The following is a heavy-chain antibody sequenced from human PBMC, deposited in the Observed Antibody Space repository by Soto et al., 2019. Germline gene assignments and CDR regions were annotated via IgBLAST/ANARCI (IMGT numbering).Heavy chain of an antibody. V-gene: IGHV5-51*01. Sequence: PGESLKISCKASGYIFTLYWIGWVRQMPGKGLEWMGIIYPGDSDTRYSPSFQGQVTISADKSISTASLQWSSLKASDTAVYYCARQSPTPGYYYFSYGMDVWGQGTTVPVSS. CDR1: GYIFTLYW. CDR3: ARQSPTPGYYYFSYGMDV. J-gene: IGHJ6*02. D-gene: IGHD4-17*01. CDR2: IYPGDSDT.